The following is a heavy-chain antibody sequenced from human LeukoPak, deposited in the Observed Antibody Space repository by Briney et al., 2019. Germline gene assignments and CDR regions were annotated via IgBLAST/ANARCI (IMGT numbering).Heavy chain of an antibody. D-gene: IGHD3-22*01. J-gene: IGHJ5*02. CDR1: DGSFSGSY. V-gene: IGHV4-34*01. Sequence: SETLSLTCAVYDGSFSGSYCTWIRQPPGKGLEWIGEINHSGSANYNPSLKSRVTILLDTSKNQFSLKLSSVTAADTAVYYCARGAVNYYDSSGNNWFDPWGQGTLVTVSS. CDR3: ARGAVNYYDSSGNNWFDP. CDR2: INHSGSA.